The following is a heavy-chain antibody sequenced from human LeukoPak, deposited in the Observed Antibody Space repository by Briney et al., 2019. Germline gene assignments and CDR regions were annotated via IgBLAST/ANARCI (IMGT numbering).Heavy chain of an antibody. CDR3: ARVLEGSSGQHWYFDL. CDR1: GGSISTYY. Sequence: SETLSLTCTVSGGSISTYYWSWIRQPPGKGLEWIGYIYYSGSANYNPSLKSRVTISVDTSKNQFSLRLSSVTAADTAVYYCARVLEGSSGQHWYFDLWGRGTLVTVSS. J-gene: IGHJ2*01. V-gene: IGHV4-59*12. D-gene: IGHD6-19*01. CDR2: IYYSGSA.